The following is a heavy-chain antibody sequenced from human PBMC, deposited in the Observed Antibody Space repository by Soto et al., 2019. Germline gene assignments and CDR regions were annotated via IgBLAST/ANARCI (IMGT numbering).Heavy chain of an antibody. CDR2: IYSGGST. Sequence: QVQLVESGGGVVQPGRSLRLSCAASGFTFSSYGMHWVRQAPGKGLEWVAVIYSGGSTYYADSVKGRFSISIDNSKNTLYLQLNSLRAEDTAVYYCARDQYYPDAFDIWGQGTMVTVSS. V-gene: IGHV3-NL1*01. J-gene: IGHJ3*02. D-gene: IGHD2-8*01. CDR3: ARDQYYPDAFDI. CDR1: GFTFSSYG.